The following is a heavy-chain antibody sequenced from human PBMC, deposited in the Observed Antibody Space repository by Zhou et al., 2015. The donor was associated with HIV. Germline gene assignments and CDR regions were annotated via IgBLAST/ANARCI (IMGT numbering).Heavy chain of an antibody. Sequence: QVQLVDSGGGLVKPGGSLRLSCAASGFTFSDFYMSWIRQAPGKGLEWVAFIRYDGSNKYYADSVKGRFTISRDNSKNTLYLQMNSLRAEDTAVYYCAKDRTYYYGSGSYYPSFDYWGQGTLVTVSS. D-gene: IGHD3-10*01. CDR2: IRYDGSNK. CDR1: GFTFSDFY. CDR3: AKDRTYYYGSGSYYPSFDY. J-gene: IGHJ4*02. V-gene: IGHV3-30*02.